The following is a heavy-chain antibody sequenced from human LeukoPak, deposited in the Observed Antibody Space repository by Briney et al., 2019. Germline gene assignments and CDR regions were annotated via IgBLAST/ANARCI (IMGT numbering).Heavy chain of an antibody. D-gene: IGHD5-18*01. J-gene: IGHJ6*02. Sequence: GGSLRLSCAASGFAFSSYAMHWVRQAPGKGLEWVAVMSYDGSNKYYADSVKGRFTISRDNSKNTLYLQMNSLRVEDTAVYYCARAPGYSYGSYYYYGMDVWGQETTVTVSS. CDR2: MSYDGSNK. V-gene: IGHV3-30-3*01. CDR3: ARAPGYSYGSYYYYGMDV. CDR1: GFAFSSYA.